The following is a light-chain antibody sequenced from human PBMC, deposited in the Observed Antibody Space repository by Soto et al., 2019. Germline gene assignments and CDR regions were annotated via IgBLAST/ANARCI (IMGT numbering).Light chain of an antibody. J-gene: IGLJ1*01. CDR1: SSDVGIYNL. V-gene: IGLV2-23*02. CDR2: EVN. CDR3: CSYTRSGSFV. Sequence: QSVLTQPASVSGSPGQPITISCTGTSSDVGIYNLVSWYQHFPGKAPKLMIYEVNKRPSGVSNRFSGSKSGSTASLTISGLQADDVADYYCCSYTRSGSFVFGTGTKVTVL.